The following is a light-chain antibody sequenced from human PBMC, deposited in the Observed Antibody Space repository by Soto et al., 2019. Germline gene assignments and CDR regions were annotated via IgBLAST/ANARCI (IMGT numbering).Light chain of an antibody. Sequence: DIQMTQSPSTLSASVGDSVTITCRASQSISSWLAWYQQKPGKAPNLLIYKASILESGVPSRFSGSGSGIIFTLPISSLQPDDCATSYCQQYNNYPKTVGQGAKVDIK. J-gene: IGKJ2*01. V-gene: IGKV1-5*03. CDR1: QSISSW. CDR2: KAS. CDR3: QQYNNYPKT.